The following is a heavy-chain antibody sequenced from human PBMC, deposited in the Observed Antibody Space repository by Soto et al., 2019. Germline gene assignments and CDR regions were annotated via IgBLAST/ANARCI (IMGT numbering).Heavy chain of an antibody. CDR2: ISYDGSNK. D-gene: IGHD2-15*01. Sequence: QVQLVESGGGVVQPGRSLRLSCAASGFTFSSYDMHWVRQAPGKGLEWVAVISYDGSNKYYADSVKGRFTISRDNSKNTLYLQMNSMRAEDTAVYYCARDKEIRYCSGGSCPPPPYYFDYWGQGTLVTVSS. CDR3: ARDKEIRYCSGGSCPPPPYYFDY. CDR1: GFTFSSYD. V-gene: IGHV3-30-3*01. J-gene: IGHJ4*02.